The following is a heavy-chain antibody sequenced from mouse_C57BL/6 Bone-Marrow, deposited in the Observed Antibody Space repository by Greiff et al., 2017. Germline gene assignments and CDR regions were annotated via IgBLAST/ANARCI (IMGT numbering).Heavy chain of an antibody. J-gene: IGHJ4*01. V-gene: IGHV7-3*01. CDR3: ASLYDGYPIYYAMDY. D-gene: IGHD2-3*01. CDR1: GFTFTDYY. CDR2: IRNKANGYTT. Sequence: EVQRVESGGGLVQPGGSLSLSCAASGFTFTDYYMSWVRQPPGKALEWLGFIRNKANGYTTEYSASVKGRFTISRDNSQSIFYLQMIALRAEDMSTYYCASLYDGYPIYYAMDYWGQGTSVTVSS.